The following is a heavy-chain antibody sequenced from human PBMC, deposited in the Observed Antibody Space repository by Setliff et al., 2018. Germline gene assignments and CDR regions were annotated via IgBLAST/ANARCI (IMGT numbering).Heavy chain of an antibody. CDR2: ISPSGST. Sequence: SETLSLTCSVSGASITSGGFYWTWIRQPAGKGLEWIGHISPSGSTTYNPSVKSRVTISLDTAKNQFSLKLSSVTAADTAVYYCAIGSYYDSSGYSPDFFDYWGQGTLVTVSS. CDR1: GASITSGGFY. CDR3: AIGSYYDSSGYSPDFFDY. D-gene: IGHD3-22*01. J-gene: IGHJ4*02. V-gene: IGHV4-61*09.